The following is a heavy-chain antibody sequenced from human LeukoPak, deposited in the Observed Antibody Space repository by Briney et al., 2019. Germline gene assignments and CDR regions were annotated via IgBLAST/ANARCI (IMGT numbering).Heavy chain of an antibody. CDR2: IKQDGSDT. J-gene: IGHJ2*01. D-gene: IGHD6-13*01. CDR1: GFTFSSYS. CDR3: ARAGAAAHFWYSDL. V-gene: IGHV3-7*01. Sequence: GGSLRLSCAASGFTFSSYSMNWVRQAPGKGLEWVANIKQDGSDTYYVDSVKGRFTISRDNAKNSLYLQMNSLRAEDTAVYYCARAGAAAHFWYSDLWGRGTLVTVSS.